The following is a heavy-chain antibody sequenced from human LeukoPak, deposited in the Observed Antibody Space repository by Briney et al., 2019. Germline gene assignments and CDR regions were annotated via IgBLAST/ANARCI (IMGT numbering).Heavy chain of an antibody. V-gene: IGHV3-30*03. CDR1: GFTFSSYG. CDR3: ATRAGSRFDY. J-gene: IGHJ4*02. D-gene: IGHD1-26*01. CDR2: ISYDGSNK. Sequence: GGSLRLSCAASGFTFSSYGMHWVRQAPGKGLEWVALISYDGSNKYYVDSVKGRFTISRDNSKNTLYLQMNSLRAEDTAVYYCATRAGSRFDYWGQGTLVTVSS.